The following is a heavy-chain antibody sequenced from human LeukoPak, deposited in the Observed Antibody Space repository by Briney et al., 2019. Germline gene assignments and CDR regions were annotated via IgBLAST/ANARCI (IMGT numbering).Heavy chain of an antibody. D-gene: IGHD2-21*02. CDR2: INPNGDRT. CDR1: GDTFSGYA. CDR3: ARDMSTRVTPISYAFDV. V-gene: IGHV1-46*01. J-gene: IGHJ3*01. Sequence: ASVKVSCKASGDTFSGYAITWVRQAPGQGLQWLGIINPNGDRTAYAQNFQDRVTMTRDASTTTFYLELSSLRSEDTAVYFCARDMSTRVTPISYAFDVWGQGTMVTVAS.